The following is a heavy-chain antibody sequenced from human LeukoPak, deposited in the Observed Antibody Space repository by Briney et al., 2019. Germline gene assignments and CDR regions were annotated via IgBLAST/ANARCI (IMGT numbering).Heavy chain of an antibody. Sequence: SETLSLTCTVSGFSISTYSWSWIRQPPGKGLGWVGYIYSSGGTDHNPSLKSRVTMSVDTSTNQLSLKLNSVTAADTAVYYCARVRSLGGVPYFDYWGQGTLVTVSS. V-gene: IGHV4-59*01. D-gene: IGHD3-16*01. CDR2: IYSSGGT. CDR1: GFSISTYS. J-gene: IGHJ4*02. CDR3: ARVRSLGGVPYFDY.